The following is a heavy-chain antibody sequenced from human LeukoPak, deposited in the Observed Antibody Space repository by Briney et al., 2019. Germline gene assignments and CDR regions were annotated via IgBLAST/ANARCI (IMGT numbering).Heavy chain of an antibody. D-gene: IGHD3-10*01. Sequence: GGSLRLSCAASGFTFSSYAMHRVRQAPGKGLVWVSRVKSDGSSTSYADSVKGRFTISRDNSRNTLYRQMNSWRAEDTAVYYGARAQAYYPYDYWGQGTLVTVSS. J-gene: IGHJ4*02. CDR2: VKSDGSST. CDR3: ARAQAYYPYDY. CDR1: GFTFSSYA. V-gene: IGHV3-74*01.